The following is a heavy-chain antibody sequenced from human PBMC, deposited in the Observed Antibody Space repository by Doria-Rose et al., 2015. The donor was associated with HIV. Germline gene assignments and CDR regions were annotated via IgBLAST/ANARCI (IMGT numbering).Heavy chain of an antibody. V-gene: IGHV3-48*03. D-gene: IGHD2-15*01. Sequence: VQLQESGGGLVQPGGSLRLSCAASGFTFSSYEINWVRQAPGKGLEWVSYISKSGSSIYYADSVKGRFTISRDNAKNSLFLQTNSLRVEDTALYYCAMLGYGPRYWGQGTLVTVSS. J-gene: IGHJ4*02. CDR2: ISKSGSSI. CDR1: GFTFSSYE. CDR3: AMLGYGPRY.